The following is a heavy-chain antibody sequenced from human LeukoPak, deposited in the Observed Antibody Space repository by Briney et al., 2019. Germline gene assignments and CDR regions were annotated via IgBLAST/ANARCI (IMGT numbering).Heavy chain of an antibody. CDR1: TDTFSTYW. D-gene: IGHD3-3*01. CDR3: ARLTRKGDEYYDRTPFHFDY. CDR2: IYPGDSDT. V-gene: IGHV5-51*01. Sequence: GESLKISCKVSTDTFSTYWIGWVRQMPGKGLEWMGMIYPGDSDTRYSPSYEGQVTMSADESISTAYLQWRSLKASDTGMYYCARLTRKGDEYYDRTPFHFDYWGQGSLVTVSS. J-gene: IGHJ4*02.